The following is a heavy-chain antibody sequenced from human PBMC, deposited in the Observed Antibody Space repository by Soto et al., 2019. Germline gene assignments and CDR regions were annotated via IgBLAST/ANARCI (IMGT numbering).Heavy chain of an antibody. Sequence: QVQLVQSGAEVKKPGASVKVSCKASGYTFTSYDINWVRQATGQGLEWMGWMNPNSGNTGYAQKFQGRVTMTRNTSISTAYMELSSLRSENTAVYYCARCGIAAAGTFHYWVQETLVTVSS. CDR3: ARCGIAAAGTFHY. D-gene: IGHD6-13*01. J-gene: IGHJ4*02. V-gene: IGHV1-8*01. CDR1: GYTFTSYD. CDR2: MNPNSGNT.